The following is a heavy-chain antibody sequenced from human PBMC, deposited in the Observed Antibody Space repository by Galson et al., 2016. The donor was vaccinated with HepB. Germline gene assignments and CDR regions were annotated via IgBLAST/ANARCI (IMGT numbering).Heavy chain of an antibody. CDR1: GYSFTDYY. D-gene: IGHD3-9*01. Sequence: SVKVSCKASGYSFTDYYVSWVRQAPGHGPEWMGKINPGDGGTFYAQKFQGRVTMTRDTSTKTVYVELSSLTSEDTAMYFCAKGIATIDFFVHWGQGTLVTVSS. J-gene: IGHJ4*02. CDR2: INPGDGGT. CDR3: AKGIATIDFFVH. V-gene: IGHV1-46*01.